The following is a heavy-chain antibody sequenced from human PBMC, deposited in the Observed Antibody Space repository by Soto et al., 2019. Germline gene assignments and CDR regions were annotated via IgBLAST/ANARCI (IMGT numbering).Heavy chain of an antibody. Sequence: PGESLKISCKGSGYSFTSYWIGWVRQMPGKGLEWMGIIYPGDSDTRYSPSFQGQVTISADKSISTAYLQWSSLKASDTAMYYCARHLIAAADNYYYYGMDVWGQGTTVTVSS. J-gene: IGHJ6*02. V-gene: IGHV5-51*01. CDR3: ARHLIAAADNYYYYGMDV. CDR1: GYSFTSYW. D-gene: IGHD6-13*01. CDR2: IYPGDSDT.